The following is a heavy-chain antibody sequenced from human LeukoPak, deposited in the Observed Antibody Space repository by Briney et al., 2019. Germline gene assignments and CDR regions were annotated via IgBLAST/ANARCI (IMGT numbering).Heavy chain of an antibody. CDR3: ARGSDDKQFHTGGD. CDR2: INPKSGDT. CDR1: GYTFTGYY. D-gene: IGHD3-9*01. J-gene: IGHJ4*02. Sequence: ASVKVSCKASGYTFTGYYIHWMRQAPGQGLEWMGRINPKSGDTDFAQKFQGRVTMTRDTSISTAYMELSRLRSDDTAVYYCARGSDDKQFHTGGDWGQGTLVTVSS. V-gene: IGHV1-2*06.